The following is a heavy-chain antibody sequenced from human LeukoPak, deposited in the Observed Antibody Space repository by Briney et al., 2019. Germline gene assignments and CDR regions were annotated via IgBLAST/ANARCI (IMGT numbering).Heavy chain of an antibody. V-gene: IGHV1-69*05. D-gene: IGHD3-22*01. Sequence: ASVKVSCKASGGTFSSYAISWVRQAPGQGLEWMGRIIPIFGTANYAQKFQGRVTITTDESTSTAYMELSSLRSEDTAVYYCARDLRYYDSSGYYYVLHFDYWGQGTLVTVSS. CDR3: ARDLRYYDSSGYYYVLHFDY. CDR1: GGTFSSYA. J-gene: IGHJ4*02. CDR2: IIPIFGTA.